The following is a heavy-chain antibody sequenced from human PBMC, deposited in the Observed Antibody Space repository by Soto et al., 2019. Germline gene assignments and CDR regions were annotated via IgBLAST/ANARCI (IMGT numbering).Heavy chain of an antibody. J-gene: IGHJ6*02. CDR1: GGSISSGGYY. CDR2: IYYSGST. CDR3: ARYYYGSGSPSPRGYYGMDV. Sequence: SETLSLTCTVSGGSISSGGYYWSWIRQHPGKGLEWIGYIYYSGSTYYNPSLKSRVTISVDTSKNQFSLKLSSVTAADTAVYYCARYYYGSGSPSPRGYYGMDVWGQGTTVTVSS. D-gene: IGHD3-10*01. V-gene: IGHV4-31*03.